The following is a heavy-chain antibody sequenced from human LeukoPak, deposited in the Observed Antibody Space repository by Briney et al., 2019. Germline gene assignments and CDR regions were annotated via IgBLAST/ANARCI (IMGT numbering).Heavy chain of an antibody. V-gene: IGHV1-8*01. Sequence: ASVKVSCKASGYTFTSYDINWVRQAIGQGLEWMGWMNPNSGNTGYAQKFQGRVTMTRNTSISTAYMELSSLRSEDTAVYYCARELATIFGVVTAPIYYYCGMDVWGQGTTVTVSS. CDR1: GYTFTSYD. D-gene: IGHD3-3*01. J-gene: IGHJ6*02. CDR3: ARELATIFGVVTAPIYYYCGMDV. CDR2: MNPNSGNT.